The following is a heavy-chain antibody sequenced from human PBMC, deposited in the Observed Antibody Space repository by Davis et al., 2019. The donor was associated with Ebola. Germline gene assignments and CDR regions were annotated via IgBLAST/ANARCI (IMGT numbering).Heavy chain of an antibody. CDR1: GFTFSSSW. J-gene: IGHJ4*02. Sequence: GESLKISCAASGFTFSSSWMHWVRQVSGKGLVWVSRTNGDGTNIRYEDSVEGRFTISRDNAKNTLYLEMKSLRVEDTAVYYCASSYEWPHSLRYWGQGTLVTVSS. CDR3: ASSYEWPHSLRY. CDR2: TNGDGTNI. D-gene: IGHD3-16*01. V-gene: IGHV3-74*01.